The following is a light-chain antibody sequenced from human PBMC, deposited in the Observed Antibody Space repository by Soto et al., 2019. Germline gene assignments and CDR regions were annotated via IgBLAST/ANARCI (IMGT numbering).Light chain of an antibody. CDR3: QSYDSSLSGVV. V-gene: IGLV1-40*01. CDR2: GNS. J-gene: IGLJ2*01. Sequence: QSVLTQPPSVSGAPGQRVTISCTGNSSNIGAGYDVHWYQQLPGTAPKLLIYGNSNRPSGVPDRFSGSKSGTSASLAITGLQSEDEADYCCQSYDSSLSGVVFGGGTKLTVL. CDR1: SSNIGAGYD.